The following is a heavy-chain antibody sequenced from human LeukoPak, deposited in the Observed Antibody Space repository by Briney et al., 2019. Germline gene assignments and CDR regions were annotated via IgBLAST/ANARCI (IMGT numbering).Heavy chain of an antibody. CDR3: ARALVGATRY. J-gene: IGHJ4*02. D-gene: IGHD1-26*01. CDR1: GFTFSSYA. V-gene: IGHV3-64*04. CDR2: ISSNGAST. Sequence: GGSLRLSCSASGFTFSSYAMHWVRQAPGKGLKYVLAISSNGASTYYADSVKGRFTISRDNSKNTLYLKMNSLRAEDTAVYYCARALVGATRYWGQGTLVTVSS.